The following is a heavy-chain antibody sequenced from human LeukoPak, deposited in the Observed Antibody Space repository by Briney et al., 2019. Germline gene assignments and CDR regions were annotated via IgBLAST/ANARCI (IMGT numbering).Heavy chain of an antibody. CDR1: GGSINSGSYF. D-gene: IGHD3-22*01. V-gene: IGHV4-31*03. J-gene: IGHJ6*02. Sequence: SETLSLTCTVSGGSINSGSYFWSWIRQHPGKGLEWIGNIHHSGSTYYNPSLKSRVIISVDTSKNQFSLKLSPATAADTAVYYCARDGYYYDSSGYGYYGMDVWGQGTTVTVS. CDR2: IHHSGST. CDR3: ARDGYYYDSSGYGYYGMDV.